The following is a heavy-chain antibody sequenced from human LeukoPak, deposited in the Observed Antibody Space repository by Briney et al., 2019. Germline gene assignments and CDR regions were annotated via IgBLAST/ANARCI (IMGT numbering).Heavy chain of an antibody. Sequence: GESLKISCKGSGYSFTSYWICWVRQMPGKGLEWMGIIYPGDSDTRYSPSFQGQVTISADKSISTAYLQWSSLKASDTAMYYCARNVYYYGSGSFPFDYWGQGTLVTVSS. V-gene: IGHV5-51*01. CDR1: GYSFTSYW. CDR3: ARNVYYYGSGSFPFDY. CDR2: IYPGDSDT. D-gene: IGHD3-10*01. J-gene: IGHJ4*02.